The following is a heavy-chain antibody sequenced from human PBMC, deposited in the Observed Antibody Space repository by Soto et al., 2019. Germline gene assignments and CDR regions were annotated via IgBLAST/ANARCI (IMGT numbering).Heavy chain of an antibody. D-gene: IGHD1-26*01. CDR3: ARAPILGPTGDFDY. V-gene: IGHV1-2*02. J-gene: IGHJ4*02. Sequence: QVHLVQSGAEVKRPGDSVKVSCKASGYTFTDYYIHWVRQAPGQGLEWMGRITPKSGEIYYSPKFQGRVTLTRDTSISTAYMELTTLRFDDTAVYYCARAPILGPTGDFDYWGQGTLATVSS. CDR1: GYTFTDYY. CDR2: ITPKSGEI.